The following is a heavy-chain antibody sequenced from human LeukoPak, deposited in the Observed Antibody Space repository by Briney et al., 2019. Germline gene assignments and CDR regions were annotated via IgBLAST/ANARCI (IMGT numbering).Heavy chain of an antibody. D-gene: IGHD5-24*01. CDR2: ISYTGGTT. CDR3: VQRGDAYNV. V-gene: IGHV3-64D*06. CDR1: GFTFSSYS. J-gene: IGHJ4*02. Sequence: GGSLRLSCSASGFTFSSYSMHWVRQAPGKGLEYVSAISYTGGTTYYADSVKGRFTIPRDDSKNTLYLQMSSLRAEDTAVYYCVQRGDAYNVWGQGTMVTVSS.